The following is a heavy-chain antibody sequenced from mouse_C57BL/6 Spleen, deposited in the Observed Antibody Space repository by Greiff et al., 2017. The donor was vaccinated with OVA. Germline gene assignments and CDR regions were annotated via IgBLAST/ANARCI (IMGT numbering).Heavy chain of an antibody. Sequence: EVQLQQSGPELVKPGASVKISCKASGYTFTDYYMNWVKQSHGKSLEWIGDINPNNGGTSYNQKFKGKATLTVDKSSSTAYMELRSLTSEDSSVYYCARSQLRAEDYWGQGTTLTVSS. D-gene: IGHD3-2*02. CDR1: GYTFTDYY. J-gene: IGHJ2*01. CDR2: INPNNGGT. V-gene: IGHV1-26*01. CDR3: ARSQLRAEDY.